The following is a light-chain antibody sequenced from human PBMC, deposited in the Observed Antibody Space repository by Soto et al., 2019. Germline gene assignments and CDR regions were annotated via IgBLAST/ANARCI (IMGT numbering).Light chain of an antibody. CDR1: QNVNNNY. CDR2: SVS. V-gene: IGKV3-20*01. Sequence: EVALTQSPGTLSSSPGERATLSCRATQNVNNNYIDWYQQKPGLAPRLLIYSVSRRATGVEDRFSGSGSGADFTPANTGPETEDFGVSFYQEFGSTPLTLGGVTKV. CDR3: QEFGSTPLT. J-gene: IGKJ4*01.